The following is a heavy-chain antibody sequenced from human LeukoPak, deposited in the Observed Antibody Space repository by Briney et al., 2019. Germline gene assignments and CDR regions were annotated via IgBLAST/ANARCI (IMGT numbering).Heavy chain of an antibody. CDR1: GFTFSSYW. CDR2: IKQDGSEK. CDR3: AGDQGSAVRWFDP. Sequence: PGGSLRLSCAASGFTFSSYWMSWVRQAPGKGLEWVANIKQDGSEKYYVDSVKGRFTISRDNAKNSLYLQMNSLRAEDTAVYYCAGDQGSAVRWFDPWGQGTLVTVSS. J-gene: IGHJ5*02. V-gene: IGHV3-7*04.